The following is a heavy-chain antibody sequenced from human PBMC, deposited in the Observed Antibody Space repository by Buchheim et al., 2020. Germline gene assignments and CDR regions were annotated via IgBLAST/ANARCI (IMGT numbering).Heavy chain of an antibody. CDR2: IWYDGSNK. J-gene: IGHJ4*02. D-gene: IGHD1-26*01. CDR1: GFTFSSYG. V-gene: IGHV3-33*01. CDR3: ARDPGMGATGGYFDY. Sequence: QVQLVESGGGVVQPGRSLRLSCAASGFTFSSYGMHWVRQAPGKGLAWVAVIWYDGSNKYYADSVKGRFTISRDNSKHTLYLQMNSLRAEDTAVYYCARDPGMGATGGYFDYWGQETL.